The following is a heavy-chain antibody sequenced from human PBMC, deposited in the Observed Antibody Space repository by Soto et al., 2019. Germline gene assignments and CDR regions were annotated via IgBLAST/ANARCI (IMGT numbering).Heavy chain of an antibody. Sequence: GGSLRLSCAASGFTFSSYAMSWVRQAPGKGLEWVSAISGSGGSTYYADSVKGRFTIPRDNSKNTLYLQMNSLRAEDTAVYYCAKDRTPHVNYDFWSGYYFAFDIWGQGTMVTVSS. V-gene: IGHV3-23*01. CDR1: GFTFSSYA. J-gene: IGHJ3*02. CDR2: ISGSGGST. D-gene: IGHD3-3*01. CDR3: AKDRTPHVNYDFWSGYYFAFDI.